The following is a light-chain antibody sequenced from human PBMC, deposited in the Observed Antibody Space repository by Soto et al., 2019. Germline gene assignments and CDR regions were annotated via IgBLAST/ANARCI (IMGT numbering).Light chain of an antibody. CDR2: GAH. V-gene: IGKV1-9*01. CDR1: QDISSY. Sequence: DIQLTQSPSLLSASVGDRVTITCRASQDISSYLAWYQQKPGRAPELLIHGAHSLHSGVPSRFSGSGSWTEFSLTISSLQPEDFATYYCQQLNSYPLSFGGGTKVKI. J-gene: IGKJ4*01. CDR3: QQLNSYPLS.